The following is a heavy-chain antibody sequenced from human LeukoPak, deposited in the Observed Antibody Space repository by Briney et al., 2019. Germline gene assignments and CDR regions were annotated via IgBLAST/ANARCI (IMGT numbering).Heavy chain of an antibody. V-gene: IGHV4-34*01. CDR2: INHNGST. CDR1: GGSVSSDSFY. Sequence: SETLSLTCTVSGGSVSSDSFYWSWIRQPPGKGLKWIGEINHNGSTNYNPSLESRVTISIDTSKNQISLKLSSVTAADTALYYCARGDCSSPSCYLSDWFDPWGQGTLVTVSS. J-gene: IGHJ5*02. CDR3: ARGDCSSPSCYLSDWFDP. D-gene: IGHD2-2*01.